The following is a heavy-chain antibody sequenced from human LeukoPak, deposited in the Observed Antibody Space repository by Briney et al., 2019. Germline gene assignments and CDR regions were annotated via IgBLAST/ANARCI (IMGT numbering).Heavy chain of an antibody. V-gene: IGHV3-30*02. Sequence: GGSLRLSCAASGFTFSSYGMQWVRQAPGKGLEWVAFIRYDGSNKYYADSVKGRFTISRDNSKSTLYLQMSSLRAEDTAVYYCAKDLPKGPGLGPLDYWGQGTLVTVSS. J-gene: IGHJ4*02. CDR2: IRYDGSNK. CDR3: AKDLPKGPGLGPLDY. CDR1: GFTFSSYG. D-gene: IGHD3-10*01.